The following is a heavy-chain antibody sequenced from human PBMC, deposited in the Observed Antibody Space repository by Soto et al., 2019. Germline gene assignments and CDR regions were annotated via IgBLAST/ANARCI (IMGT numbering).Heavy chain of an antibody. Sequence: SETLSLTCTVSGGSISSYYWSWIRQPPGKGLEWIGYIYYSGSTNYNPSLKSRVTISVDTSKNQFSLKLSSVTAADTAVYYCARNTYSKGFDYWGQGTLVTVSS. CDR1: GGSISSYY. V-gene: IGHV4-59*01. J-gene: IGHJ4*02. CDR3: ARNTYSKGFDY. D-gene: IGHD2-21*01. CDR2: IYYSGST.